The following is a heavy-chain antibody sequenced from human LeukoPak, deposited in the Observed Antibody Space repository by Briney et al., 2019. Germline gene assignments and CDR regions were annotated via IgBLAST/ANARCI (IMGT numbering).Heavy chain of an antibody. J-gene: IGHJ6*03. D-gene: IGHD3-10*01. Sequence: PSETLSLTCTVSGGSISSYYWSWIRQPPGKGLEWIGYIYYSGSTNYNPSLKSRVTISVDTSKNQLSLKLSSVTAADTAVYYCARMNSLWFGELLVYYYMDVWGKGTTVTVSS. V-gene: IGHV4-59*01. CDR1: GGSISSYY. CDR3: ARMNSLWFGELLVYYYMDV. CDR2: IYYSGST.